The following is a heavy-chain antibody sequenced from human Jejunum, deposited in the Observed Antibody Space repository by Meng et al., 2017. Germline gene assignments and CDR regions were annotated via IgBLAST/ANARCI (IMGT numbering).Heavy chain of an antibody. V-gene: IGHV4-31*11. D-gene: IGHD6-19*01. Sequence: SETLSLTCAVSGASISSGAYYWTWIRHHPEKGLEWIGYIYYSGFTDYNPSLKSRVTISRDTSKNRFSLNLNSVTAADTAVYYCARGGLAVTGARYYFDYWGQG. CDR3: ARGGLAVTGARYYFDY. CDR2: IYYSGFT. J-gene: IGHJ4*02. CDR1: GASISSGAYY.